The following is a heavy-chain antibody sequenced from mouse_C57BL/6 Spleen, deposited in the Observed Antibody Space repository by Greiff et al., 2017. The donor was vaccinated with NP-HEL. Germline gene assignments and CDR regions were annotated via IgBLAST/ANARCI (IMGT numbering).Heavy chain of an antibody. D-gene: IGHD2-4*01. CDR1: GYTFTDHT. J-gene: IGHJ3*01. CDR2: IYPRDGST. V-gene: IGHV1-78*01. Sequence: QVQLQQSDAELVKPGASVKISCKVSGYTFTDHTIHWMKQRPEQGLEWIGYIYPRDGSTKYNEKFKGKATLSADKSSSTAYMQLNSLTSEDSAVYFCAREEYYDYDGAWFAYWGQGTLVTVSA. CDR3: AREEYYDYDGAWFAY.